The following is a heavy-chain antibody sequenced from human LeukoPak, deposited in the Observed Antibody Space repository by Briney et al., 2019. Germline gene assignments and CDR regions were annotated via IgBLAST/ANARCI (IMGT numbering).Heavy chain of an antibody. Sequence: ASVKVSCKASGYTFTSYGISWVRQAPGQGLEWMGWISAYNGNTNYAQKLQGRVTMTTDTSTSTAYMELRSLRFDDTAVYYCAREPAPGTDNYYYYGMDVWGQGTTVTVSS. CDR2: ISAYNGNT. V-gene: IGHV1-18*01. CDR1: GYTFTSYG. CDR3: AREPAPGTDNYYYYGMDV. D-gene: IGHD1-1*01. J-gene: IGHJ6*02.